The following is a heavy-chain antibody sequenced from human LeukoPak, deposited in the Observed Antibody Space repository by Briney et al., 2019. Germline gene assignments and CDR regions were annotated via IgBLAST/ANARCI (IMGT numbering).Heavy chain of an antibody. V-gene: IGHV3-11*04. CDR1: RFTFSDYY. CDR3: ARGRPGYCSSTTCYLDAFDI. Sequence: GGSLRLSCAASRFTFSDYYISWVRQAPGKGLEWVSYISGSGTNTYYADSVKGRFTISRDNAKNSLYLQMNSLRDDDTAVYYCARGRPGYCSSTTCYLDAFDIWGQGTLVTVSS. D-gene: IGHD2-2*01. CDR2: ISGSGTNT. J-gene: IGHJ3*02.